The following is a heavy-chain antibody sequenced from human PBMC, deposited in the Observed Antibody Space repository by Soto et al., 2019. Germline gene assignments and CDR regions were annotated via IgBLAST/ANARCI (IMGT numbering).Heavy chain of an antibody. Sequence: GASVKVSCKASGYTFTSYYMHWVRQAPGQGLEWMGIINPSGGSTSYAQKFQGRVTMTRDTSTSTVYMELSSLRSEDTAVYYCARGHIVVVTARPTYYFDYWGQGTLVTVSS. CDR3: ARGHIVVVTARPTYYFDY. CDR1: GYTFTSYY. J-gene: IGHJ4*02. D-gene: IGHD2-21*02. V-gene: IGHV1-46*01. CDR2: INPSGGST.